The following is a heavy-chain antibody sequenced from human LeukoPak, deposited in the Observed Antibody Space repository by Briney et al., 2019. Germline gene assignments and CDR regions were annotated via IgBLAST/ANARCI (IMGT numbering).Heavy chain of an antibody. J-gene: IGHJ4*02. CDR2: ISYDGSNK. V-gene: IGHV3-30*04. Sequence: GRSLRLSCAASGFTFSSYAMHWVRQAPGKGLEWVAVISYDGSNKYDADSVKGRFTISRDNSKNTLYLQMNSLRAEDTAVYYCAKGSDGGSGSYPFGYWGQGTLVTVSS. D-gene: IGHD3-10*01. CDR1: GFTFSSYA. CDR3: AKGSDGGSGSYPFGY.